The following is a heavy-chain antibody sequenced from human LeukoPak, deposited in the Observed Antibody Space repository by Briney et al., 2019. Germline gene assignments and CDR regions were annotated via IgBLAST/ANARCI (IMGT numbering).Heavy chain of an antibody. D-gene: IGHD3-22*01. CDR3: ARDQWLGIVVVHYYFDY. CDR2: IHYSGST. Sequence: SETLSLTCTVSGGSISSSSYYWSWIRQPPGKGLEWIGHIHYSGSTNYNPSLKSRVTISVDTSKNQFSLNLGSVTAADTAVYYCARDQWLGIVVVHYYFDYWGQGTLVTVSS. V-gene: IGHV4-61*01. J-gene: IGHJ4*02. CDR1: GGSISSSSYY.